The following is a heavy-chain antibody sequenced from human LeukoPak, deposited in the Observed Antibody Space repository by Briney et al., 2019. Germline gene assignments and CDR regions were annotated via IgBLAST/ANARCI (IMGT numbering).Heavy chain of an antibody. Sequence: SETLSLTCTVSGGSISSGGYYWSWIRQHPGKGLEWIGYIYYSGSTYYNPSLKSRVTISVDTSKNQFSLKLSSVTAADTAVYYCVRAAIFGVVNNWFDPWGQGTLVTVSS. D-gene: IGHD3-3*01. V-gene: IGHV4-31*03. CDR3: VRAAIFGVVNNWFDP. J-gene: IGHJ5*02. CDR2: IYYSGST. CDR1: GGSISSGGYY.